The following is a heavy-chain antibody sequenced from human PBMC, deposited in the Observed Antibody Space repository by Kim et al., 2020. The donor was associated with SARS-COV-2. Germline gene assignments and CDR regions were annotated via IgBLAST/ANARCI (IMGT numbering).Heavy chain of an antibody. D-gene: IGHD2-21*02. CDR1: GYSFTSYW. V-gene: IGHV5-10-1*01. CDR2: IDPSDSYT. CDR3: ARSREYCGGDCYPGGLDP. Sequence: GESLKISCQGSGYSFTSYWISWVRQMPGKGLEWMGRIDPSDSYTNYSPSFQGHVTISADKSISTAYLQWSSLKASDTAMYYCARSREYCGGDCYPGGLDPWGQGTLVTVSS. J-gene: IGHJ5*02.